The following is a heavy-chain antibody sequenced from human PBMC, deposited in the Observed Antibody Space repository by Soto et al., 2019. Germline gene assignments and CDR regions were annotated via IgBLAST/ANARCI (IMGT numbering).Heavy chain of an antibody. CDR3: ARVSRGYYDS. CDR2: INHSGSA. V-gene: IGHV4-34*01. J-gene: IGHJ4*02. Sequence: QVQLQQWGAGLLKPSETLSLTCAVYGDSFNNYFWTWIRQSPGKGLEWIGEINHSGSANYNPSLVSRVTISVDKSKNQFSLKLTSVTAAATAVYYCARVSRGYYDSWGQGTLVTVSS. CDR1: GDSFNNYF.